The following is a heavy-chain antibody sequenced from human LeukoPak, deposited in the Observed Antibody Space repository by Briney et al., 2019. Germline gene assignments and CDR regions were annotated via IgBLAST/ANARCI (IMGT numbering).Heavy chain of an antibody. D-gene: IGHD2-15*01. CDR2: INPNSGGT. J-gene: IGHJ4*02. CDR1: GYTFTGYY. Sequence: VASVKVSCKASGYTFTGYYMHWVRQAPGQGLEWMGRINPNSGGTNYAQKFQDRVTMTRDTSISTAYMELSRLRSDDTAVYYCARDRSPAVEAAYYFDYWGQGTLVTVSS. V-gene: IGHV1-2*06. CDR3: ARDRSPAVEAAYYFDY.